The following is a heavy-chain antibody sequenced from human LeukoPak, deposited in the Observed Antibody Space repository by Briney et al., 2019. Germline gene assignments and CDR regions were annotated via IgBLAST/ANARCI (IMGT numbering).Heavy chain of an antibody. CDR1: GGSISSGGYY. D-gene: IGHD6-13*01. J-gene: IGHJ3*01. V-gene: IGHV4-30-2*01. Sequence: SETLSLTCTVSGGSISSGGYYWSWIRQPPGKGLEWIGYIYHSGSTYYNPSLKSRVTISVDRSKNQFSLKLSSVTAADTAVYCCARGVIAAGNAFDVWGQGTMVTVSS. CDR2: IYHSGST. CDR3: ARGVIAAGNAFDV.